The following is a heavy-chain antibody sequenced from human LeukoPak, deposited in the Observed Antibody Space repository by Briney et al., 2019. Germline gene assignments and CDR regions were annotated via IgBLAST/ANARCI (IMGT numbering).Heavy chain of an antibody. D-gene: IGHD5-24*01. Sequence: SETLSLTCTVSGGSISSYYWSWIRQPPGEGLEWIGYIYYSGRTNYNPSLKGRATMSVDTSKNHFSLRLTSVTVADTAVYYCARDVPVETSDAFDIWGQGTMVTVSS. CDR1: GGSISSYY. CDR2: IYYSGRT. J-gene: IGHJ3*02. V-gene: IGHV4-59*01. CDR3: ARDVPVETSDAFDI.